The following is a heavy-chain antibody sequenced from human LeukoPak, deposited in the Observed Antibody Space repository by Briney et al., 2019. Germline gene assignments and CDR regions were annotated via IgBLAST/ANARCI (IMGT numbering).Heavy chain of an antibody. Sequence: GGSLRLSCAASGSTVSSNYMSWVRQAPGKGLEWVSVIYSGGSTYYADSVKGRFTISRDNSKNTLYLQMNSLRAEDTAVYYCARVFTWNYEDFDYWGQGTLVTVSS. J-gene: IGHJ4*02. D-gene: IGHD1-7*01. V-gene: IGHV3-66*02. CDR2: IYSGGST. CDR3: ARVFTWNYEDFDY. CDR1: GSTVSSNY.